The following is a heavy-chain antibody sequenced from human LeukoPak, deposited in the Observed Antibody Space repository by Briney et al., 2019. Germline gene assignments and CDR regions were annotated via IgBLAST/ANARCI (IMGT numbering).Heavy chain of an antibody. CDR1: GGSISSYY. CDR2: IYYSGST. J-gene: IGHJ6*03. V-gene: IGHV4-59*05. Sequence: SETLSLTSTVSGGSISSYYWSWIRQPAGKGLEWIGSIYYSGSTYYNPSLKSRVTISVDTSKNQFSLKLSSVTAADTAVYYCARHESQWIQLWSYYYYYYMDVWGKGTTVTVSS. D-gene: IGHD5-18*01. CDR3: ARHESQWIQLWSYYYYYYMDV.